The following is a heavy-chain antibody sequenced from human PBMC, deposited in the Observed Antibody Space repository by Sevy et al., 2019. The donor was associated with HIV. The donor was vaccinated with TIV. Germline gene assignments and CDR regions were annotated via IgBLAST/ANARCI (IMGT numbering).Heavy chain of an antibody. V-gene: IGHV3-23*01. Sequence: GRSLRLSCAASGFTFRSYVMSWVRQAPGKGLEWVSGISGSGGSTYYADSVKGRFTISRDNSKNTLYLQMNSLRAEDTAVYYCAKAKTVAAGFDYWGQGTLVTVSS. J-gene: IGHJ4*02. CDR2: ISGSGGST. CDR3: AKAKTVAAGFDY. CDR1: GFTFRSYV. D-gene: IGHD2-15*01.